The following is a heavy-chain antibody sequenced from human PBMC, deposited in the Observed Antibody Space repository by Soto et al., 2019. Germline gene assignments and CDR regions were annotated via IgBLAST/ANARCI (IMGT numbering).Heavy chain of an antibody. CDR1: GGSISSGDYY. CDR3: ARDRGDVYYYCGMDV. D-gene: IGHD4-17*01. Sequence: QVQLQESGPGLVKPSQTLSLTCTVSGGSISSGDYYWSWIRQPPGKGLEWIGYIYYSGSTYYNPSLKSRVTISVDTSKNQFSLKLSSVTAADTAVYYCARDRGDVYYYCGMDVWGQGTTVTVSS. CDR2: IYYSGST. V-gene: IGHV4-30-4*01. J-gene: IGHJ6*02.